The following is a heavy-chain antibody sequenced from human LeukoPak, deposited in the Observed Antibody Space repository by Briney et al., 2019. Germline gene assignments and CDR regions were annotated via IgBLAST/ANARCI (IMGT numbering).Heavy chain of an antibody. Sequence: ASVNVSCRASGYTFTTYGINWVRQAPGQGLEWMGWIKTYNGDTNTAQKFLDRIIMTTDKSTGTAYMELRSLRSDDTAVYYCAKDGGQQWLTNYYSYGMDVWGQGTTVIVSS. D-gene: IGHD6-19*01. J-gene: IGHJ6*02. CDR3: AKDGGQQWLTNYYSYGMDV. V-gene: IGHV1-18*01. CDR2: IKTYNGDT. CDR1: GYTFTTYG.